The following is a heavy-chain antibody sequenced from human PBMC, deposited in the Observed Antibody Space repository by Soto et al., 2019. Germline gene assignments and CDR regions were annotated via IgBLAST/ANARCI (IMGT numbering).Heavy chain of an antibody. D-gene: IGHD2-2*01. CDR3: ARHAVDIVVVPAAIDPYYYYYGMDV. CDR2: IDPRDSYT. CDR1: GYTFNIFW. Sequence: PGESLKISCTGFGYTFNIFWISWVRQMPGRGLEWVGRIDPRDSYTSYSPSFQGQVTISADKSISTAYLQWSSLKASETAMYYCARHAVDIVVVPAAIDPYYYYYGMDVWGQGTTVTVSS. J-gene: IGHJ6*02. V-gene: IGHV5-10-1*04.